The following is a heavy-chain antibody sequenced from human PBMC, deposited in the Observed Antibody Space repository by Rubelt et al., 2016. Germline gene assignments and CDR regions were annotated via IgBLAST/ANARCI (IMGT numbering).Heavy chain of an antibody. Sequence: GGGVFQPGRSLRLSCAASGFTFSSYAMHWVRQAPGKGLEWLTVLPFDGAATYYADSVKGRFAISRDNSKNTLFLQVNSLRPEDTAVYYCARASCAGGNCFPDDYWGQGTLVNISS. CDR1: GFTFSSYA. J-gene: IGHJ4*02. V-gene: IGHV3-30*01. D-gene: IGHD2-21*01. CDR3: ARASCAGGNCFPDDY. CDR2: LPFDGAAT.